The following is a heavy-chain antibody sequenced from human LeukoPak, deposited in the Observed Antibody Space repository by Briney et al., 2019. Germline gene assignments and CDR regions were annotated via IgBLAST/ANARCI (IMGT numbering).Heavy chain of an antibody. J-gene: IGHJ3*02. Sequence: GRSLRLSCAASGFTFNTYTMHWVRQAPGEGLQWVALMSYDRSNEHYADSVKGRFTISRDNSKNTLYLKMTSLRLEDTALYYCAREGSRSDDAFDIWGQGTLVTVSS. CDR3: AREGSRSDDAFDI. CDR2: MSYDRSNE. CDR1: GFTFNTYT. V-gene: IGHV3-30*04.